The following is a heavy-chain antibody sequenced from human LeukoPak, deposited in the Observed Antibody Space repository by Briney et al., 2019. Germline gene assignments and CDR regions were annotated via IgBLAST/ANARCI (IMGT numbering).Heavy chain of an antibody. CDR3: ARRGTSSSWAHFDY. V-gene: IGHV3-7*05. D-gene: IGHD6-13*01. CDR2: IKQDGSEK. J-gene: IGHJ4*02. Sequence: GGSLRLSCAASGFTFSSYWMTWVRQAPGKGLEWVAKIKQDGSEKYYVDSVKGRFTISRDNAKNSLYLQMNSLGAEDTAVYYCARRGTSSSWAHFDYWGQGTLVAVSS. CDR1: GFTFSSYW.